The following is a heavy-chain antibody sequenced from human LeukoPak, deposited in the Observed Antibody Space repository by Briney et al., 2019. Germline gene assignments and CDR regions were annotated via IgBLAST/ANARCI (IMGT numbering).Heavy chain of an antibody. D-gene: IGHD1-1*01. CDR3: ARFNWNDPFYFDY. CDR2: IYYSGST. CDR1: GGSISSGDYY. Sequence: SQTLSLTCTVSGGSISSGDYYWSWIRQPPGKGLEWIGYIYYSGSTYYNPSLKSRVTISVDTSKNQFSLKLSSVTAADTAVYYCARFNWNDPFYFDYWGQGTLVTVSS. J-gene: IGHJ4*02. V-gene: IGHV4-30-4*08.